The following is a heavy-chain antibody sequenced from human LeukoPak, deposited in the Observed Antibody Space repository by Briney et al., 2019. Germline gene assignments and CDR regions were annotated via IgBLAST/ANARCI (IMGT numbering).Heavy chain of an antibody. V-gene: IGHV1-2*02. CDR2: INPNSGGT. CDR3: ARGGEATYYDYVWGSYRYLHFDY. J-gene: IGHJ4*02. D-gene: IGHD3-16*02. Sequence: ASVKVSCKASGYTFTGYYIHWVRQAPGQGLEWMGWINPNSGGTNYAQKFQGRVTMTRDTSITTAYMEVSSLRSDDTAVYYCARGGEATYYDYVWGSYRYLHFDYWGQGTLVTVSS. CDR1: GYTFTGYY.